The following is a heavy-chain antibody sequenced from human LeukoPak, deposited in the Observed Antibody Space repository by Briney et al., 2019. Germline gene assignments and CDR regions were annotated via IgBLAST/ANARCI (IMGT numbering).Heavy chain of an antibody. CDR1: GFTVSSNY. CDR3: AKGRYHLATVTLLDY. CDR2: IYSGGST. Sequence: GGSLRLSCAASGFTVSSNYMSWVRQAPGKGLEWVSVIYSGGSTYYADSVKGRFTISRDNSKNTLYLQTNSLRAEDTAVYYCAKGRYHLATVTLLDYWGQGTLVTVSS. J-gene: IGHJ4*02. V-gene: IGHV3-66*02. D-gene: IGHD4-17*01.